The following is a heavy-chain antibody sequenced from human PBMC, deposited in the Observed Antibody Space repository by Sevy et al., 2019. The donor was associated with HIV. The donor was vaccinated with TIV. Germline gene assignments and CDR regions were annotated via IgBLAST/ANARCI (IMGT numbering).Heavy chain of an antibody. V-gene: IGHV3-48*04. CDR1: GFTFSSYS. Sequence: GGSLRLSCAASGFTFSSYSMNWVRQAPGKGLEWVSYISSSSSTIYYADSVKGRFTISRDNAKNSLYLQMNSLRAEDTAVYYCARKGIAVAASDWYFDLWGRGTLVTVSS. D-gene: IGHD6-19*01. CDR2: ISSSSSTI. J-gene: IGHJ2*01. CDR3: ARKGIAVAASDWYFDL.